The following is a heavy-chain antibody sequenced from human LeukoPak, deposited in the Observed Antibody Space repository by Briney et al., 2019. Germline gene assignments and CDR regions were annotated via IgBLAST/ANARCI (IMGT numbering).Heavy chain of an antibody. D-gene: IGHD1-1*01. CDR1: AYAFTGNY. CDR2: INPNSGDT. Sequence: AAVNVSCKASAYAFTGNYMYWMRHAPGQGLEWIGWINPNSGDTDYAQRFQGRVTMTRDSSNSTAYMELRRLTSDDKGVYYCARATGWLPFDYWGQGTLVTVSP. J-gene: IGHJ4*02. V-gene: IGHV1-2*02. CDR3: ARATGWLPFDY.